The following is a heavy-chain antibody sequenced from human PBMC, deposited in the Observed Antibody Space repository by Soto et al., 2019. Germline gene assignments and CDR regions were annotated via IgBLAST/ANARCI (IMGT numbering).Heavy chain of an antibody. CDR1: GYTFTSYG. CDR2: ISAYNGNT. V-gene: IGHV1-18*04. D-gene: IGHD3-22*01. Sequence: GASVKVSCKASGYTFTSYGISWVRQAPGQGLERMGWISAYNGNTNYAQKFQGRVTMTRDTSTSTFHMELSSLTSEDTAVYYCAGLYHYDSSGYYDYWGQGTLVTVSS. J-gene: IGHJ4*02. CDR3: AGLYHYDSSGYYDY.